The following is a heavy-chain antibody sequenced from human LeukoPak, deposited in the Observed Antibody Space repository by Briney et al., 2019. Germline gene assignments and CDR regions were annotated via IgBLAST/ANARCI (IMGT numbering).Heavy chain of an antibody. CDR3: ARSTGTTMFDY. D-gene: IGHD1-1*01. CDR2: IFHSGST. CDR1: GFTFSNDAM. J-gene: IGHJ4*02. V-gene: IGHV4-4*02. Sequence: GSLRLSCAASGFTFSNDAMSWVRQPPGKGLEWIGEIFHSGSTNYNPSLKSRVTISVDKSKNQFSLKLSSVTAADTAVYYCARSTGTTMFDYWGQGTLVTVSS.